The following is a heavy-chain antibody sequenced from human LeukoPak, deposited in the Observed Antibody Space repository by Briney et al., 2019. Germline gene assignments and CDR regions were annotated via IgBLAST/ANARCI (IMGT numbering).Heavy chain of an antibody. D-gene: IGHD2-21*01. CDR1: GYTFTNYD. J-gene: IGHJ4*02. CDR2: ISAYNGNT. CDR3: AREGPYLYYLDY. Sequence: ASVKVSCKASGYTFTNYDTNWVRQVPGQGLEWMGWISAYNGNTNYAQKLQGRVTMTTETSTSTAYMELRSLRSDDTAVYYCAREGPYLYYLDYWGQGTLVTVSS. V-gene: IGHV1-18*01.